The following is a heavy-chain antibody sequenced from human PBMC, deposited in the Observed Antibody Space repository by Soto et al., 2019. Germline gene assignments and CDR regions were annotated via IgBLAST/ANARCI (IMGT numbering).Heavy chain of an antibody. CDR3: ARRDCSSSSCYLQYYYGMDV. J-gene: IGHJ6*02. D-gene: IGHD2-15*01. CDR1: GYSFSNHW. Sequence: PGESLKISCKGSGYSFSNHWIIWVRQMPGKGLERMGNIDPSDYYIKYSPSFQGHVTISADKSISTAYLQWSSLEASDTAVYFCARRDCSSSSCYLQYYYGMDVWGQGTTVTVSS. CDR2: IDPSDYYI. V-gene: IGHV5-10-1*01.